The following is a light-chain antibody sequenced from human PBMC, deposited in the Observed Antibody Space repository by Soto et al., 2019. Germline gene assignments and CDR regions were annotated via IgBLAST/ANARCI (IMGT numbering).Light chain of an antibody. V-gene: IGKV1-39*01. CDR1: QTLRSH. CDR3: QQTYRTPLT. J-gene: IGKJ4*01. CDR2: ATS. Sequence: DIQVTRLPASGSASLLGIVTITCGASQTLRSHLNWYQQKPGEAPKIVIYATSTLQSGVPSRFNGSVSGTDFTLSISSLQPEDFATYYCQQTYRTPLTFGGGTKVDIK.